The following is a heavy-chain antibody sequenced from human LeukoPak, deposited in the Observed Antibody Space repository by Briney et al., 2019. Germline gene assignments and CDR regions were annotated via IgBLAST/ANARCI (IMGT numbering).Heavy chain of an antibody. D-gene: IGHD2-2*02. V-gene: IGHV3-30*02. J-gene: IGHJ4*02. Sequence: GGSLRLSCAASGFTFSSYGMHWVRQAPGKGLEWVAFIRYDGSNKYYADSVKGRFTISRDNSKNTLYLQMNSLRGEDTAVYYCAKEGRYCSSSSCYTYFDYWGQGTLVTVFS. CDR3: AKEGRYCSSSSCYTYFDY. CDR1: GFTFSSYG. CDR2: IRYDGSNK.